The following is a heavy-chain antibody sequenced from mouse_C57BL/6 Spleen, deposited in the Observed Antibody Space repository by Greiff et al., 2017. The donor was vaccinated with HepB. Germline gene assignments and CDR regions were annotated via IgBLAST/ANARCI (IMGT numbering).Heavy chain of an antibody. D-gene: IGHD1-1*01. CDR1: GYSFTDYN. J-gene: IGHJ1*03. Sequence: EVQLVESGPELVKPGASVKISCKASGYSFTDYNMNWVKQSNGKSLEWIGVINPNYGTTSYNQKFKGKATLTVDQSSSTDYMQLNSLTSEDSAVYECARDYYGSSYWYFDVWGTGTTVTVSS. V-gene: IGHV1-39*01. CDR2: INPNYGTT. CDR3: ARDYYGSSYWYFDV.